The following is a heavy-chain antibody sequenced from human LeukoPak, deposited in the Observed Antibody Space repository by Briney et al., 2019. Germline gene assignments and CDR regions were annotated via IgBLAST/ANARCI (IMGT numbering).Heavy chain of an antibody. CDR3: ARVTAVAGLDY. D-gene: IGHD6-19*01. CDR1: GFTFSSYS. J-gene: IGHJ4*02. V-gene: IGHV3-21*01. Sequence: PGGSLRLSCAASGFTFSSYSMSWVRQAPGKGLEWVSSISSSSSYIYYADSVKGRFTISRDNAKNSLSLQMNSLRAEDTAVYYCARVTAVAGLDYWGQGTLVTVSS. CDR2: ISSSSSYI.